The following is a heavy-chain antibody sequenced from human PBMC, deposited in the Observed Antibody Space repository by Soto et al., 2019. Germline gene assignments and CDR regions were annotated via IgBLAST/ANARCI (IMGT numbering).Heavy chain of an antibody. CDR3: AAGDSSDTGDH. CDR1: GDTLRTHS. Sequence: QVQLVQSGAEVKKPGSSVKVSCKASGDTLRTHSISWVRKAPGQGLEWMGGTTPMIGTTDYAEKFQGRVTIAADESTTTSYMELSSLRPYDTAVYYCAAGDSSDTGDHWGQGTLVTVSS. CDR2: TTPMIGTT. J-gene: IGHJ4*02. V-gene: IGHV1-69*01. D-gene: IGHD5-18*01.